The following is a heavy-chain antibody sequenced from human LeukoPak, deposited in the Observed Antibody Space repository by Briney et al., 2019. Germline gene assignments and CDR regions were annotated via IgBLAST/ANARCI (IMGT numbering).Heavy chain of an antibody. CDR1: GFTFSSYS. J-gene: IGHJ3*02. V-gene: IGHV3-21*01. D-gene: IGHD2/OR15-2a*01. Sequence: GGSLRLSCAASGFTFSSYSMNWVRQAPGEGLEWVLSISSSSSYIYYADSVKGRFTISRDNSKNTMYLQMNSLGLEDTAVYYCAKGITSNDAFDIWGQETMVIVS. CDR2: ISSSSSYI. CDR3: AKGITSNDAFDI.